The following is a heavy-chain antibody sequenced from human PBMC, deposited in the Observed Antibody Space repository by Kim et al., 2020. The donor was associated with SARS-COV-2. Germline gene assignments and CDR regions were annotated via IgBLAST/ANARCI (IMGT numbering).Heavy chain of an antibody. CDR1: GYTFTSYG. Sequence: ASVKVSCKASGYTFTSYGISWVRQAPGQGLEWMGWISAYNGNTNYAQKLQGRVTMTTDTSTSTAYMELRSLRSDDTAVYYCARGASQLTYYDYVWGSYRLYDAFDIWGQRTMVTVSS. D-gene: IGHD3-16*02. CDR3: ARGASQLTYYDYVWGSYRLYDAFDI. CDR2: ISAYNGNT. V-gene: IGHV1-18*01. J-gene: IGHJ3*02.